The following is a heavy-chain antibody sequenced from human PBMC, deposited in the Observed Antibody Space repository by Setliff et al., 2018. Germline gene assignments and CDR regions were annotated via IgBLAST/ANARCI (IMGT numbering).Heavy chain of an antibody. Sequence: PSETLSLTCAVYGGSFSGYYWSWIRQPPGKGLEWIGEINHSGSTNYNPSLKSRVTISVDTSKNQFSLKPSSVTAADTAVYYCARRTGYSSSWYNWFDPWGQGTLVTVSS. CDR3: ARRTGYSSSWYNWFDP. CDR1: GGSFSGYY. J-gene: IGHJ5*02. D-gene: IGHD6-13*01. V-gene: IGHV4-34*01. CDR2: INHSGST.